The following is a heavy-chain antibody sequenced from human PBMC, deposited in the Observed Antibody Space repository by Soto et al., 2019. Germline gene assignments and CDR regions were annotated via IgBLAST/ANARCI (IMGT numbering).Heavy chain of an antibody. CDR3: ARDFCCYNGSSGYIHSPWFDH. J-gene: IGHJ5*02. CDR1: GGSISSGGYY. V-gene: IGHV4-31*03. CDR2: IYYSGST. D-gene: IGHD3-22*01. Sequence: SETLSLTCTVSGGSISSGGYYWSWIRQHPGKGLEWIGYIYYSGSTYYNPSLKSRVTISVDTSKNQFSLKLSSVTAADTAVYYCARDFCCYNGSSGYIHSPWFDHWGQGTLVTVSS.